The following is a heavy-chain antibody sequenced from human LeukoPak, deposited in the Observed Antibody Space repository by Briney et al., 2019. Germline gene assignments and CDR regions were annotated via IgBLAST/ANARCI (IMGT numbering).Heavy chain of an antibody. J-gene: IGHJ3*02. V-gene: IGHV4-38-2*02. D-gene: IGHD1-14*01. CDR3: ARELTGGAFDI. Sequence: SETLSLTCSVSGYSMSSGYYWGWIRQPPERGLEWIGSMYHTGSTYYNPSLKSRATISVDTTKNQFSLKLSSVTAADRAVYFGARELTGGAFDIWGQGTMVTVSS. CDR1: GYSMSSGYY. CDR2: MYHTGST.